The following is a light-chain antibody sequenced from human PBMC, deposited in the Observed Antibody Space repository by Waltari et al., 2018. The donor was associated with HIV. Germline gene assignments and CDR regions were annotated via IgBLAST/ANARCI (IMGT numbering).Light chain of an antibody. Sequence: EIVMTQSPATLSVSPGESATLSCRASQSVNYNLAWYQQKPGQAPRLLIYGASGRAAGIPARFSGSGSGTEFTLTISSLQSEDFAVYYCQQYENWPPITFGQGTRLEIK. CDR3: QQYENWPPIT. CDR2: GAS. V-gene: IGKV3-15*01. J-gene: IGKJ5*01. CDR1: QSVNYN.